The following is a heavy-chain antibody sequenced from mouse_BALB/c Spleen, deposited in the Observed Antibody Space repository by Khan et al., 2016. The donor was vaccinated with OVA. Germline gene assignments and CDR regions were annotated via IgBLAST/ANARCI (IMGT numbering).Heavy chain of an antibody. D-gene: IGHD1-1*01. J-gene: IGHJ2*01. Sequence: EVKLEVSGPGLVKPSQSLSLTCTVTGYSITSGYAWNWIRQFPGNKLEWMGYISYSGVTSYTPSLKSRISITRDTSKNQFFLQLNSVTTEDTATYYCARGNYYGYYFDYGGQGTTLTVSS. CDR2: ISYSGVT. V-gene: IGHV3-2*02. CDR3: ARGNYYGYYFDY. CDR1: GYSITSGYA.